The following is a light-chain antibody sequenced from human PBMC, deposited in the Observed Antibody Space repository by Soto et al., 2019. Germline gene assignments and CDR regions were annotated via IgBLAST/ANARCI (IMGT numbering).Light chain of an antibody. J-gene: IGLJ2*01. CDR3: AAWDDSLNLV. CDR2: RNS. Sequence: QSVLTQPPSTSATPGQRVTISCSGSRSNIGSYAVNWYQQLPGMAPRLLIYRNSQRPSGVPDRFSGSKSGTSASLASSGLQAEDEADYYCAAWDDSLNLVFGGGTKLTVL. V-gene: IGLV1-44*01. CDR1: RSNIGSYA.